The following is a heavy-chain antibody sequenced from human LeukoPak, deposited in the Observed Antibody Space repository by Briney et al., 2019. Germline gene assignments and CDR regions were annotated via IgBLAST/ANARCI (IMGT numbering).Heavy chain of an antibody. Sequence: PSETLSLTCVVSGYSISSGYYWGWIRQPPGKGLEWIGSIYHSGSTYYNPSLKSRVTISVDTSKNQFSLKLSSVTAADTAVYYCARVLAVAGVVYWGQGTLVTVSS. J-gene: IGHJ4*02. CDR3: ARVLAVAGVVY. V-gene: IGHV4-38-2*01. CDR1: GYSISSGYY. CDR2: IYHSGST. D-gene: IGHD6-19*01.